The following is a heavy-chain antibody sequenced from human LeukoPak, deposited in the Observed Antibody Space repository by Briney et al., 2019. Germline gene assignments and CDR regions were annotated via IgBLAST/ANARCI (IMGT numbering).Heavy chain of an antibody. Sequence: ASVKVSCKASGYTFTSYDINWVRQATGQGLEWMGWMNPNSGNTGYAQKFQGRVTMTRNTSISTAYMELSSLRSEDTAVYYCARSEYSSSPPYYYYYMDVWGRGTTVTVSS. J-gene: IGHJ6*03. CDR3: ARSEYSSSPPYYYYYMDV. CDR1: GYTFTSYD. V-gene: IGHV1-8*01. CDR2: MNPNSGNT. D-gene: IGHD6-6*01.